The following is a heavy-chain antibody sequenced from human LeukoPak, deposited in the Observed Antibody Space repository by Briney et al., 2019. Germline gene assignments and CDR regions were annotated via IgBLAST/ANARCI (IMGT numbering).Heavy chain of an antibody. CDR2: SNEDGSTT. Sequence: GGSLRLSCAASGFTFSSNWMHWVRQAPGKGLVWVSRSNEDGSTTNYADPVKGRFTISRDNAKNTLYLQMYSLTAEDTAVYYCVRDLGGRSGHWGQGTLVTVSS. V-gene: IGHV3-74*01. J-gene: IGHJ4*02. CDR1: GFTFSSNW. D-gene: IGHD1-26*01. CDR3: VRDLGGRSGH.